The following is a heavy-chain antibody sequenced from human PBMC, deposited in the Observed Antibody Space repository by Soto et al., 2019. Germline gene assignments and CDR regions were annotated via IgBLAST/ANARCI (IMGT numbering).Heavy chain of an antibody. Sequence: VSGGSISSYYWSWIRQPPGKGLEWIGYIYYSGSTNYNPSLKSRVTISVDTSKNQFSLKLSSVTAADTAVYYCARGAETYYDFWSGYYPPMGFDYWGQGTLVTVSS. J-gene: IGHJ4*02. D-gene: IGHD3-3*01. CDR2: IYYSGST. CDR3: ARGAETYYDFWSGYYPPMGFDY. CDR1: GGSISSYY. V-gene: IGHV4-59*01.